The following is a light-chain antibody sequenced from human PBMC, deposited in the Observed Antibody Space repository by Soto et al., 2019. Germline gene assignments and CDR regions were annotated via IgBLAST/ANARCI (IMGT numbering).Light chain of an antibody. V-gene: IGKV3-15*01. CDR1: QSVSSN. CDR3: QQYNNWPRT. J-gene: IGKJ1*01. Sequence: IVMTQSPATLSVSPGERATLSCRASQSVSSNLAWYQQKPGQTPRLLMYGASTRATGISARISGSGSGTEFTLTISSLQSEDFAIYYCQQYNNWPRTFGQGTKVDIK. CDR2: GAS.